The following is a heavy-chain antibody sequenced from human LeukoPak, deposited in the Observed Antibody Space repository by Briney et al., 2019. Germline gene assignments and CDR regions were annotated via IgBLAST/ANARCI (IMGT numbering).Heavy chain of an antibody. D-gene: IGHD2-21*01. J-gene: IGHJ4*02. CDR1: GGSISSDSYY. CDR3: AKDAYSRGDY. Sequence: ETLSLTCTVSGGSISSDSYYWGWIRQAPGKGLEWVANINQDGSVINYVGSVKGRFTISRDNAENSLYLQMNSLRGDDTALYYCAKDAYSRGDYWGQGTLVTVSS. V-gene: IGHV3-7*01. CDR2: INQDGSVI.